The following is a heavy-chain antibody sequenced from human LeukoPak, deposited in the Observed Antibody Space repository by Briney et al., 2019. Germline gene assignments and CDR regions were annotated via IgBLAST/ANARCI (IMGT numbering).Heavy chain of an antibody. Sequence: GSLRLSCAASGFTFSSFWMTWVRQAPGKGLEWVANIKQDGSEKYYVDSVRGRFTISRDNAMNSLYLQMNSLRAEDTAVYYCARDLNYFDYWGQGTLVTVSS. CDR3: ARDLNYFDY. CDR1: GFTFSSFW. CDR2: IKQDGSEK. V-gene: IGHV3-7*01. J-gene: IGHJ4*02.